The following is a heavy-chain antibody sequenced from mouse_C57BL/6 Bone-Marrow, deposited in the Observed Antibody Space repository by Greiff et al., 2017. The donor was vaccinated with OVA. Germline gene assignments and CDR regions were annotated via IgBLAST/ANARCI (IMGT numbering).Heavy chain of an antibody. J-gene: IGHJ4*01. Sequence: DVQLVESGPGLVKPSQSLSLTCSVTGYSITSGYYWNWIRQFPGNKLEWMGYISYDGSNNYNPSLKNRISITRDTSKNQFFLKLNSVTTEDTATYYCARSSGGFYYPYYYAMDYWGQGTSVTVSS. CDR3: ARSSGGFYYPYYYAMDY. V-gene: IGHV3-6*01. CDR2: ISYDGSN. CDR1: GYSITSGYY. D-gene: IGHD1-1*01.